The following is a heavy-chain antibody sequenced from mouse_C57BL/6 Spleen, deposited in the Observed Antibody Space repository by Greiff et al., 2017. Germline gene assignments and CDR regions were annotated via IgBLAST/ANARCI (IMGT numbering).Heavy chain of an antibody. CDR3: ARRSTTEGDY. Sequence: LVESGAELVKPGASVKISCKASGYAFTSYWLNWVKQRPGHGLEWIGQIYPADGDTNYNGKFKGKATLTADQSSSTAYMQLSSLTSEDSAVYFCARRSTTEGDYWGQGTTLTVSS. CDR1: GYAFTSYW. CDR2: IYPADGDT. V-gene: IGHV1-80*01. J-gene: IGHJ2*01. D-gene: IGHD1-1*01.